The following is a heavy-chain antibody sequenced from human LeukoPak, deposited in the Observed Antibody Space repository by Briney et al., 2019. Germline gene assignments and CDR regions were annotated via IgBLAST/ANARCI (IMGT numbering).Heavy chain of an antibody. CDR2: IYYSGST. V-gene: IGHV4-59*01. J-gene: IGHJ3*02. CDR1: GGSISSYY. D-gene: IGHD2-8*01. Sequence: SETLSLTCTVFGGSISSYYWSWIRQPPGKGLEWIGYIYYSGSTNYNPSLQSRVTISADTSKRQLFLKLTSVTAADTAVYYCTRVRPGVSRPFDTWGQGTMVTVSS. CDR3: TRVRPGVSRPFDT.